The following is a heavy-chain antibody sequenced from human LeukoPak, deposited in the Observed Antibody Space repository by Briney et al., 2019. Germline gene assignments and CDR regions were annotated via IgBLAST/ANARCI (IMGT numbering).Heavy chain of an antibody. CDR2: INHSGST. V-gene: IGHV4-34*01. Sequence: MTSETLSLTCAVYGGSFSGYYWSWIRQPPGKGLEWIGEINHSGSTNYNPSLKSRVTISVDTSKNQFSLKLSSVTAADTAVYYCARGRLTYYYYYMGVWGKGTTVTVSS. CDR1: GGSFSGYY. J-gene: IGHJ6*03. CDR3: ARGRLTYYYYYMGV.